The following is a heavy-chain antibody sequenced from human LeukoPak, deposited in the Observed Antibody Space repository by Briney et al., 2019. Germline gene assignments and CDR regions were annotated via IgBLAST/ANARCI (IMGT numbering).Heavy chain of an antibody. CDR1: GFPFSTYD. V-gene: IGHV3-23*01. CDR3: VKGNWNDD. Sequence: GRSLRLSCAASGFPFSTYDMTWVRQTPGRGLEWVSGISGSGDRTYYTDSAKGRFTISRDISKNTLYLQMNSLRAEDTAVHYCVKGNWNDDWGQGTLVTVSS. CDR2: ISGSGDRT. J-gene: IGHJ5*02.